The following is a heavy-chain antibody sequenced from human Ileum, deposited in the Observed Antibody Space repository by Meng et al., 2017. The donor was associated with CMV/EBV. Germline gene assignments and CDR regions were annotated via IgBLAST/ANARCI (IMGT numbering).Heavy chain of an antibody. D-gene: IGHD4-11*01. CDR3: ARGFNYAWFDP. Sequence: SETLSLTCTVSGGSVSSGSYYWSWIRQPPGKGLEWLGYIYYSGSTNYNPSLKSRVTISVDTSKNQFSLKLSSVTAADTAVYYCARGFNYAWFDPWGQGTLVTVSS. CDR1: GGSVSSGSYY. J-gene: IGHJ5*02. V-gene: IGHV4-61*01. CDR2: IYYSGST.